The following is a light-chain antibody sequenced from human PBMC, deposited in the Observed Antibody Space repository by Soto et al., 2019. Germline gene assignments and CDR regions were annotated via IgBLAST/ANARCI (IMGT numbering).Light chain of an antibody. J-gene: IGKJ2*01. CDR2: SES. CDR3: QQYYGTPPT. Sequence: EIVMTQSPDSLSVSPGERATINCRSSQTVLHDTNNRNYLSWFQQKPGQPPKLLISSESTRESGVPARFSGSGSETDFTLTISDLQAEEVAVYYCQQYYGTPPTSGQGSKLEIK. V-gene: IGKV4-1*01. CDR1: QTVLHDTNNRNY.